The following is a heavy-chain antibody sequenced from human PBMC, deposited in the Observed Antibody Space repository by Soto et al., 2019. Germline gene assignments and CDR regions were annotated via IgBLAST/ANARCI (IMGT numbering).Heavy chain of an antibody. Sequence: GGSLRLSCAASGFTFSSYGMHWVRQAPGKGREWVAVIWYDGSNKYYADSVKGRFTISRDNSKNTLYLQMNSLRAEDTAVYYCARDGHSARFLEWLPIYYYYGMDVWGQGTTVTVSS. CDR1: GFTFSSYG. CDR2: IWYDGSNK. CDR3: ARDGHSARFLEWLPIYYYYGMDV. D-gene: IGHD3-3*01. J-gene: IGHJ6*02. V-gene: IGHV3-33*01.